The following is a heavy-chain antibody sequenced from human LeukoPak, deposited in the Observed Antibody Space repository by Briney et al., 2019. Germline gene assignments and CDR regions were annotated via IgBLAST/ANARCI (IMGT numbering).Heavy chain of an antibody. D-gene: IGHD3-22*01. CDR3: ARERSNYYDSSGLGDL. CDR2: IYYSGST. Sequence: KPSETLSLTCTVSGGSISSGDYYWSWIRQPPGKGLEWIGYIYYSGSTYYNPSLKSRVTISVDTSKNQFSLKLSSVTAADTAVYYCARERSNYYDSSGLGDLWGRGTLVTVSS. V-gene: IGHV4-30-4*01. J-gene: IGHJ2*01. CDR1: GGSISSGDYY.